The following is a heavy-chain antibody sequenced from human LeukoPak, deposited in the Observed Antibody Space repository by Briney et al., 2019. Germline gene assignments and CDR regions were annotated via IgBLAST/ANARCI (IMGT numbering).Heavy chain of an antibody. CDR3: ARDLSSTPNWELDY. J-gene: IGHJ4*02. Sequence: ASVKVSCKASGYTFCGYFIHWVRQAAGQRLEWMGRINADSGGPEYPPNFQGRVTMTRDTSTSTASMELSRLTSDDTAVYYCARDLSSTPNWELDYWGQGSLVTVSS. V-gene: IGHV1-2*06. CDR2: INADSGGP. D-gene: IGHD1-26*01. CDR1: GYTFCGYF.